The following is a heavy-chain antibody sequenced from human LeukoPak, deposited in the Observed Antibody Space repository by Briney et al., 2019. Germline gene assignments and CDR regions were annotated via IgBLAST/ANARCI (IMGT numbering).Heavy chain of an antibody. J-gene: IGHJ5*02. Sequence: GGSLRLSCAASGFTFSDYYMSWIRQAPGKGLEWVSYISSSGSTIYYADSVKGRFTISRDNAKNSLYLQMNSLRAEDTAVYYCAYYDFWSGYFLDPWGQGTLVTVSS. D-gene: IGHD3-3*01. CDR3: AYYDFWSGYFLDP. CDR1: GFTFSDYY. V-gene: IGHV3-11*01. CDR2: ISSSGSTI.